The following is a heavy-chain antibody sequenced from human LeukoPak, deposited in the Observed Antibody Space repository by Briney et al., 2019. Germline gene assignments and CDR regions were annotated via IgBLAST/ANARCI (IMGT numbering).Heavy chain of an antibody. V-gene: IGHV4-39*01. CDR3: ARRRGDYQPYFDY. Sequence: SETLSLTCTVSSGSISSSSYRWGWIRQPPGRGLEWIGTFSYTGSTYYNPSLESRATISVDTSKNQFSLRLRSVTATDTAVYYCARRRGDYQPYFDYWDQGILVTVSS. CDR2: FSYTGST. J-gene: IGHJ4*02. D-gene: IGHD4-11*01. CDR1: SGSISSSSYR.